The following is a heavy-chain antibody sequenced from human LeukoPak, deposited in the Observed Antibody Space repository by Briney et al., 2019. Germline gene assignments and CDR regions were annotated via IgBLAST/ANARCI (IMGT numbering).Heavy chain of an antibody. CDR2: INPNSGGT. D-gene: IGHD1-7*01. CDR3: ARVPGITGTTTPVGWFDP. CDR1: GYTFTVYY. Sequence: ASVTVSCKASGYTFTVYYMHWVRQAPGQGLEWMGWINPNSGGTNYAQKFQGRVTMTRDTSISTAYVELSRLRSDDTAVYYCARVPGITGTTTPVGWFDPWGQGTLVTVSS. J-gene: IGHJ5*02. V-gene: IGHV1-2*02.